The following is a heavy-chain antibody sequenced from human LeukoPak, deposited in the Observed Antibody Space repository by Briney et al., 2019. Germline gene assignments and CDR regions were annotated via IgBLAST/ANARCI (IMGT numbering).Heavy chain of an antibody. CDR2: IYYSGST. Sequence: PSETLSLTCTVSGGSISSSSYYWGWIRQPPGKGLEWIGSIYYSGSTYYNPSLKSRVTISVHTSKNQFSLKLSSVTAADTAVYYCARRPVTTFGGFDIWGQGTMVTVS. V-gene: IGHV4-39*01. D-gene: IGHD3-16*01. CDR1: GGSISSSSYY. CDR3: ARRPVTTFGGFDI. J-gene: IGHJ3*02.